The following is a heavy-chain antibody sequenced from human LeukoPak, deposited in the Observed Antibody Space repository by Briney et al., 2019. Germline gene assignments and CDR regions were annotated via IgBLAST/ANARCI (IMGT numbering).Heavy chain of an antibody. J-gene: IGHJ4*02. CDR2: ISGSGGST. V-gene: IGHV3-23*01. D-gene: IGHD3-22*01. CDR1: GFTFSSYA. CDR3: AKDGTITMIVVVITSYYFDY. Sequence: GGSLRLSCAASGFTFSSYAMSWVRQAPGKGLEWVSAISGSGGSTYYADSVKGRFTISRDNSKNTLCLQMNSLRAEDTAVYYCAKDGTITMIVVVITSYYFDYWGQGTLVTVSS.